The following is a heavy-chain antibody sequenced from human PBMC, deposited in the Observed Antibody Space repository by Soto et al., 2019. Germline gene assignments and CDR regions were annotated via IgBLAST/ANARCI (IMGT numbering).Heavy chain of an antibody. CDR3: ARGGIAARKGRWFEP. Sequence: ASETLSLTCIVSGGSISSYYWSWIRQPPGKGLEWIGYIHYSGSTNYNPSLKSRVTISVDTSKNQFSLKLRSVTAADTAVYYCARGGIAARKGRWFEPWGQGTLVTVSS. D-gene: IGHD6-6*01. J-gene: IGHJ5*02. V-gene: IGHV4-59*01. CDR2: IHYSGST. CDR1: GGSISSYY.